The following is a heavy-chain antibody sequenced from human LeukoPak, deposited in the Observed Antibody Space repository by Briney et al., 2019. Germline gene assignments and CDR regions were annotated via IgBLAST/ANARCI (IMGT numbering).Heavy chain of an antibody. CDR1: GGSFSGYY. CDR2: INHSGST. Sequence: SETLSLTCAVYGGSFSGYYWSWIRQPPGKGLEWIGEINHSGSTNYNPPLKSRVTISVDTYKNQFSLKVSSVTAADTAVYYCARERTKWGPHYYDSSGYYYWGQGTLVTVSS. D-gene: IGHD3-22*01. J-gene: IGHJ4*02. CDR3: ARERTKWGPHYYDSSGYYY. V-gene: IGHV4-34*01.